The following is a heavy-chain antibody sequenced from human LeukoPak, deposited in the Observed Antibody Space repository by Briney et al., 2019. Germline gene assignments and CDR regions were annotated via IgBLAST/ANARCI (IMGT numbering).Heavy chain of an antibody. CDR3: AKGYDHYDDGGYYSRPDAFDL. J-gene: IGHJ3*01. Sequence: GGSLRLSCAASGFTFSSYAMSWVRQVPGKGLEWVSAISGRGGGTFYTDSVKGRFTISRDNSKNTLLLQTNSLRAADTAIYYCAKGYDHYDDGGYYSRPDAFDLWGQGTMVTVSS. CDR2: ISGRGGGT. CDR1: GFTFSSYA. V-gene: IGHV3-23*01. D-gene: IGHD3-22*01.